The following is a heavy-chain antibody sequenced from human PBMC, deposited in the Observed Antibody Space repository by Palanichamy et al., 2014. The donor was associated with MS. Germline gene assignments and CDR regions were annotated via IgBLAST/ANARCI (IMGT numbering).Heavy chain of an antibody. D-gene: IGHD6-13*01. CDR1: GFTFSSYA. CDR3: AKDGAYSSSWYYFDY. V-gene: IGHV3-23*01. J-gene: IGHJ4*02. CDR2: ISGSGGST. Sequence: EVQLLESGGGLVQPGGSLRLSRAASGFTFSSYAMSWVRQAPGKGLEWVSAISGSGGSTYYADSVKGRFTISRDNSKNTLYLQMNSLRAEDTAVYYCAKDGAYSSSWYYFDYWGQGTLVTVSS.